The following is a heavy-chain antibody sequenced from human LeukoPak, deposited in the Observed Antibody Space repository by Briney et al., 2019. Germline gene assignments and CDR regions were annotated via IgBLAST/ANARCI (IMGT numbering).Heavy chain of an antibody. CDR2: ISSSSSTI. CDR3: ARRGSGWYHGLGGFFDP. D-gene: IGHD6-19*01. CDR1: GFTFSSYS. Sequence: GGSLRLSCAASGFTFSSYSMNWVRQAPGKGLEWVSYISSSSSTIYYADSVKGRFTISRDNAKNSLYLQMNSLRAEDTAVYYCARRGSGWYHGLGGFFDPWGQGTLVTVSS. V-gene: IGHV3-48*01. J-gene: IGHJ5*02.